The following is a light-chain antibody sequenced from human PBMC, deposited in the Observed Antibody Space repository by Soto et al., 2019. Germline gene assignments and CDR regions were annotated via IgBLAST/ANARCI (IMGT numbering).Light chain of an antibody. J-gene: IGKJ2*01. CDR2: GAS. CDR3: QQYITSPSMYT. V-gene: IGKV3-20*01. CDR1: QSVSSRY. Sequence: ETVLTQSPGTLSLSPGERATLSCRASQSVSSRYLAWYQQKPGQAPRLLIYGASNRATGIPDRFSGSGSGTEFTLTISRLEPEDFAVYYCQQYITSPSMYTFGQGTKLEIK.